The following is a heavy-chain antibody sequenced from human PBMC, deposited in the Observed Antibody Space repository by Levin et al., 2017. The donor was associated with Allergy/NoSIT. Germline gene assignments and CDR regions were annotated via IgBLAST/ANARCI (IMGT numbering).Heavy chain of an antibody. CDR3: AKGNKEDTAMDEPIGVH. CDR2: ISYDGSNK. CDR1: GFTFSSYG. D-gene: IGHD5-18*01. J-gene: IGHJ4*02. Sequence: PGGSLRLSCAASGFTFSSYGMHWVRQAPGKGLEWVAVISYDGSNKYYADSVKGRFTISRDNSKNTLYLQMNSLRAEDTAVYYCAKGNKEDTAMDEPIGVHWGQGTLVTVSS. V-gene: IGHV3-30*18.